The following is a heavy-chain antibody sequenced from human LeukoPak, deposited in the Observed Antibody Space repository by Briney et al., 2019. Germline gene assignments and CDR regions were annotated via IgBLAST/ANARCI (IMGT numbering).Heavy chain of an antibody. D-gene: IGHD6-19*01. CDR3: ARVGKNGWDFDH. V-gene: IGHV3-7*01. Sequence: PGGSLRLSCAASGFTFSAYWMTWVRQAPGKGLAWVANIIEGGDLKYYVDSVKGRFTISSDNTKNSLYLQMTSLRADDTAVYYCARVGKNGWDFDHWGQGTLVTVSS. J-gene: IGHJ4*02. CDR2: IIEGGDLK. CDR1: GFTFSAYW.